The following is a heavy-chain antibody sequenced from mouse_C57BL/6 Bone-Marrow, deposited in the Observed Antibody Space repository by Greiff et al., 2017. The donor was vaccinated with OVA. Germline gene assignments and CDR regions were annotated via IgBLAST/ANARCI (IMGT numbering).Heavy chain of an antibody. J-gene: IGHJ2*01. CDR3: TRSLLNY. V-gene: IGHV1-15*01. D-gene: IGHD1-1*01. Sequence: QVHVKQSGAELVRPGASVTLSCKASGYTFTDYEMHWVKQTPVHGLEWIGAIDPETGGTAYNQKFKGKAILTADKSSSTAYMELRSLTSEDSAVYYCTRSLLNYWGQGTTLTVSS. CDR2: IDPETGGT. CDR1: GYTFTDYE.